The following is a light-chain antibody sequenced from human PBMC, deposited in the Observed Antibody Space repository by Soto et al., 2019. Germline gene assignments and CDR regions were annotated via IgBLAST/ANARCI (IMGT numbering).Light chain of an antibody. CDR1: QSVNSN. J-gene: IGKJ4*01. CDR3: QQNNAWPLT. CDR2: VAS. V-gene: IGKV3-15*01. Sequence: EIVMTQSPATLSVSPGERVTLSCRASQSVNSNLAWYQQKPGQTPKLLIYVASTRATGIPARFSGSGSGKEFTLTISSLQSEDFAIYYCQQNNAWPLTFGGGTKVEFK.